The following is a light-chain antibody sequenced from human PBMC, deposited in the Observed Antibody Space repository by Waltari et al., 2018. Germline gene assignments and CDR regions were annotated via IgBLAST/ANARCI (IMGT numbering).Light chain of an antibody. V-gene: IGKV3-20*01. Sequence: EIGLTQSPGTPSLSPGERATLSLRASQSISKYLAWYQQKPGQAPRLLIYAASSRATGIPDRFSGSGSGTDFSLTISRLEPEDFAVYYCQNHERLPAMFGQGTKVEIK. CDR3: QNHERLPAM. CDR1: QSISKY. J-gene: IGKJ1*01. CDR2: AAS.